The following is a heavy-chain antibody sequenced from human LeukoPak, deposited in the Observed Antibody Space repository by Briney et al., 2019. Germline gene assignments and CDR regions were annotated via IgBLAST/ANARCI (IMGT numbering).Heavy chain of an antibody. J-gene: IGHJ4*02. CDR3: ARAMDSGDYSFDY. Sequence: SETLSLTCTVSGGSISTYYWSWIRQPPGKGLEYIGYIYYSGSTNYNPSLRSRVTISLDTSKNQFSLRVSSVTAADTAVYYCARAMDSGDYSFDYWGQGTLVTVSS. CDR2: IYYSGST. D-gene: IGHD4-17*01. V-gene: IGHV4-59*01. CDR1: GGSISTYY.